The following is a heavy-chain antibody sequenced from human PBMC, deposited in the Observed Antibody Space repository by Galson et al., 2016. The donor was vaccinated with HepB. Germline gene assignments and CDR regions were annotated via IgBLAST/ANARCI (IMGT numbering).Heavy chain of an antibody. Sequence: SLRLSCAASGFTFSKFSMDWVRQAPGKGLEWLSHIGSSGSPIYYADSVKGRFTISRDNARDSVWLQMNSLRDDDTAVYYWARGLYYNSFDLWGQGTMVTVSS. D-gene: IGHD3-3*01. CDR3: ARGLYYNSFDL. V-gene: IGHV3-48*02. CDR1: GFTFSKFS. CDR2: IGSSGSPI. J-gene: IGHJ3*01.